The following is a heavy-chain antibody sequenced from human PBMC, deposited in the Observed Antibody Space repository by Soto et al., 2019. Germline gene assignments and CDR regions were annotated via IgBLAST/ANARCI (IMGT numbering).Heavy chain of an antibody. CDR1: GDTFTDYY. D-gene: IGHD5-12*01. Sequence: QVQLVQSGAEVKKPGASVTVSCRSSGDTFTDYYMHWVRQAPGQGLEWMGWINPNSGVTKYAQKFQGWDTMTRDTSIRTVYMQLSRLRSDDTAVYYCARESGGATATLDYYYFYMDVWGTGTTVTVSS. CDR3: ARESGGATATLDYYYFYMDV. J-gene: IGHJ6*03. CDR2: INPNSGVT. V-gene: IGHV1-2*04.